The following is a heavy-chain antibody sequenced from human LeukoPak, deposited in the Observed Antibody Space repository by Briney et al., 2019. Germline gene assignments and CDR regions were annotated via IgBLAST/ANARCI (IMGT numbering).Heavy chain of an antibody. J-gene: IGHJ4*02. Sequence: ASVKVSCKASGGTFSSYAISWVRQAPGQRLEWMGWINAGNGNTKYSQKFQGRVTITRDTSASTAYMELSSLRSEDTAVYYCARDLMSSGLFDYWGQGTLVTVSS. CDR1: GGTFSSYA. CDR2: INAGNGNT. CDR3: ARDLMSSGLFDY. V-gene: IGHV1-3*01. D-gene: IGHD3-22*01.